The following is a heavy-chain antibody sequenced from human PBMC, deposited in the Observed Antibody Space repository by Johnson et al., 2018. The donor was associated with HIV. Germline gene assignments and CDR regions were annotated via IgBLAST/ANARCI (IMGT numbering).Heavy chain of an antibody. CDR1: GFTFDDYG. CDR2: IYWSGGST. CDR3: ARERSRGGYSGYDYGAFDI. J-gene: IGHJ3*02. D-gene: IGHD5-12*01. Sequence: VQLVESGGGLVKPGGSLRLSCAGSGFTFDDYGMSWVRQAPGKGLEWVSGIYWSGGSTWSADSVKGRFIISRDNSKKPLYLKMNSLRGEDTAVYYCARERSRGGYSGYDYGAFDIWGQGTMVTVSS. V-gene: IGHV3-20*04.